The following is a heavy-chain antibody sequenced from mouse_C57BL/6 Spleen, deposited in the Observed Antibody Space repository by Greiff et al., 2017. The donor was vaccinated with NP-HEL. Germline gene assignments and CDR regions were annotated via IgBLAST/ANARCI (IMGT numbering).Heavy chain of an antibody. CDR2: INPSSGYT. CDR3: ARDAMDY. CDR1: GYTFTSYW. Sequence: VQLVESGAELAKPGASVKLSCKASGYTFTSYWMHWVKQRPGQGLEWIGYINPSSGYTKYNQKFKDKATLTAAKSSSTAYMQLSSLTYEDSAVYYCARDAMDYWGQGTSVTVSS. J-gene: IGHJ4*01. V-gene: IGHV1-7*01.